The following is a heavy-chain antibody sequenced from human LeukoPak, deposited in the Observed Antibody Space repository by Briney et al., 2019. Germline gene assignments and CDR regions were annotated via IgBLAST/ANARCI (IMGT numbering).Heavy chain of an antibody. V-gene: IGHV4-34*01. CDR1: GGSFSGYY. D-gene: IGHD6-13*01. CDR2: INHSGST. CDR3: ATPPGIAVSPEHG. J-gene: IGHJ4*02. Sequence: SQTLSLTCAVYGGSFSGYYWSWVRQPPGKGLEWIGEINHSGSTNYNPSLKSRVTISVDTSKNQFSLKLSSVAAADPAVYYCATPPGIAVSPEHGWGQGTLVTVSS.